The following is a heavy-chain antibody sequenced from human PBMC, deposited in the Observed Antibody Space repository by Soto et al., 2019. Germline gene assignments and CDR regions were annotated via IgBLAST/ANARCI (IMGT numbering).Heavy chain of an antibody. CDR1: GDSVSSNSAA. D-gene: IGHD3-10*01. CDR3: ARESGHPNWFGSPGGGYFDY. CDR2: TYYRPKWYN. Sequence: SQTLSLTCAISGDSVSSNSAAWNWIRQSPSRGLEWLGRTYYRPKWYNDYAVSVKSRITINPDTSKNQFSLQLNSVTPEDTAVYYCARESGHPNWFGSPGGGYFDYWGQGTLVTVSS. V-gene: IGHV6-1*01. J-gene: IGHJ4*02.